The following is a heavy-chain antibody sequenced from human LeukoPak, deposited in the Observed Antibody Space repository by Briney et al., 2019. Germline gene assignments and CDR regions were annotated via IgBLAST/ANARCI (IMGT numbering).Heavy chain of an antibody. V-gene: IGHV1-46*01. D-gene: IGHD6-13*01. CDR3: ARDGEAVGPSSPPGSYYYYMDV. CDR1: GYTLTELS. CDR2: INPSGGST. J-gene: IGHJ6*03. Sequence: ASVKVSCKVSGYTLTELSMHWVRQAPGKGLEWMGIINPSGGSTSYAQKFQGRVTMTRDTSTSTVYMELSSLRSEDTAVYYCARDGEAVGPSSPPGSYYYYMDVWGKGTTVTVSS.